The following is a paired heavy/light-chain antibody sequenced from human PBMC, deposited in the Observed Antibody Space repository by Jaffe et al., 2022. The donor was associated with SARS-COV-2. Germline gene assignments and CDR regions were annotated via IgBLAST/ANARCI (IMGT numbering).Light chain of an antibody. Sequence: DIQLTQSPSFLSASVGDRVTITCRASQGISSYLAWYQQKPGKAPKLLIYAASTLQSGVPSRFSGSGSGTEFTLTISSLQPEDFATYYCQQLNSYPPTFGGGTKVEIK. CDR3: QQLNSYPPT. V-gene: IGKV1-9*01. J-gene: IGKJ4*01. CDR2: AAS. CDR1: QGISSY.
Heavy chain of an antibody. D-gene: IGHD4-4*01. CDR2: MNPNSGNT. CDR3: ARVRVTTEDDYYYYGMDV. V-gene: IGHV1-8*01. J-gene: IGHJ6*02. CDR1: GYTFTSYD. Sequence: QVQLVQSGAEVKKPGASVKVSCKASGYTFTSYDINWVRQATGQGLEWMGWMNPNSGNTGYAQKFQGRVTMTRNTSISTAYMELSSLRSEDTAVYYCARVRVTTEDDYYYYGMDVWGQGTTVTVSS.